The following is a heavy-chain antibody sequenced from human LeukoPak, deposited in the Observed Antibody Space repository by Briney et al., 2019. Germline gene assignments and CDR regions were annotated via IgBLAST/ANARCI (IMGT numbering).Heavy chain of an antibody. CDR1: GGTFSSYA. V-gene: IGHV1-69*13. CDR3: ARGPYIDGWYGSAPV. D-gene: IGHD3-10*01. CDR2: IIPIFGTA. Sequence: ASVKVSCKASGGTFSSYAISWVRQAPGQGLEWMGGIIPIFGTANYAQKFQGRVTITADESTSTAYMELSSLRSEDTAVYYCARGPYIDGWYGSAPVWGQGTLVTVSS. J-gene: IGHJ4*02.